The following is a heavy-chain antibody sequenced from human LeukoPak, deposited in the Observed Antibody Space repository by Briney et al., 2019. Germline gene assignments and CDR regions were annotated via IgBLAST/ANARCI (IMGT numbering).Heavy chain of an antibody. CDR1: GYTFTSYG. Sequence: GASVKVSCKASGYTFTSYGISWVRQAPGQGLEWMGGIIPIFGTANYAQKFQGGVTITTDESTSTAYMELSSLRSEDTAVYYCARDPNSHDCTNGVCPRYSSSRGWFDPWGQGTLVTVSS. V-gene: IGHV1-69*05. CDR2: IIPIFGTA. D-gene: IGHD2-8*01. CDR3: ARDPNSHDCTNGVCPRYSSSRGWFDP. J-gene: IGHJ5*02.